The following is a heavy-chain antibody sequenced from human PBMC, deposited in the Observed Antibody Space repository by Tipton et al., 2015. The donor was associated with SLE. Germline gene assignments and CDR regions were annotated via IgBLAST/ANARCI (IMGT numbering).Heavy chain of an antibody. Sequence: TLSLTRTVSGGSISSSSYYWGWIRQPPGKGLEWIGSIYYSGSTYYNPSLKSRVTISVDTSKNQFSLKLSSVTATDTAVYYCARLSYGLYYYGMDVWGQGTTVTVSS. CDR3: ARLSYGLYYYGMDV. D-gene: IGHD1-26*01. CDR1: GGSISSSSYY. V-gene: IGHV4-39*07. J-gene: IGHJ6*02. CDR2: IYYSGST.